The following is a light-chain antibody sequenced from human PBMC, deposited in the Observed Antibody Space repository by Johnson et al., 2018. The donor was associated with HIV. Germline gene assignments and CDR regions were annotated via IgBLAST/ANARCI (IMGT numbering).Light chain of an antibody. CDR1: SSNIGNNY. Sequence: SVLTQSTSVSAAPGQKVTISCSGSSSNIGNNYVSWYQQLPGTAPKLLIYDNNKRPSGIPDRFSGSKSGTSATLGITGLQTRDEGDYYCGTWDGSLSAGAVFGTGTKVTVL. CDR3: GTWDGSLSAGAV. J-gene: IGLJ1*01. V-gene: IGLV1-51*01. CDR2: DNN.